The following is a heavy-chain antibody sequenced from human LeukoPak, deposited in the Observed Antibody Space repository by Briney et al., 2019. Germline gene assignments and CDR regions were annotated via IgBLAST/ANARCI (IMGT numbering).Heavy chain of an antibody. Sequence: ASVKVSCKASGYTFTNYYMHWVRQAPGQGLEWMGWINPNSGGTNYAQKFQGRVTMTRDTSISTAYMELSRLRSDDTAVYYCARGLPGLRPPLDFDYWGQGTLVTVSS. CDR1: GYTFTNYY. J-gene: IGHJ4*02. V-gene: IGHV1-2*02. CDR2: INPNSGGT. CDR3: ARGLPGLRPPLDFDY. D-gene: IGHD4-17*01.